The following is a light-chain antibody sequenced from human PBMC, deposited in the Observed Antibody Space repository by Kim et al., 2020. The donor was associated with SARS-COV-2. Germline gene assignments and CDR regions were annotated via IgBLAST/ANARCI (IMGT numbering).Light chain of an antibody. CDR3: QAWDSSTPV. CDR2: QDT. V-gene: IGLV3-1*01. J-gene: IGLJ2*01. CDR1: KLGDKY. Sequence: SYELTQPPSVSVCPGQTASITCFGDKLGDKYACWFQQKPGQSPVLVIYQDTKRPSGIPERFSGSNSGNTATLTISGTQAMDEADYYCQAWDSSTPVFGGGTKLTVL.